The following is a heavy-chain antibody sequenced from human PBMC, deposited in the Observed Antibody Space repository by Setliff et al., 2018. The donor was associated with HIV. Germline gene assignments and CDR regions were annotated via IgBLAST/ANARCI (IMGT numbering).Heavy chain of an antibody. Sequence: KPSETLSLTCSVSGGPMSSHYWSWIRQSPGKGLEWIGSIYSNGNTNYHPSVKSRVTISIDTSKKQFTLRLTSVTAADTALYFCARDVATVTTPERADWGQGTLVTVSS. D-gene: IGHD5-12*01. CDR3: ARDVATVTTPERAD. J-gene: IGHJ4*02. CDR2: IYSNGNT. CDR1: GGPMSSHY. V-gene: IGHV4-59*11.